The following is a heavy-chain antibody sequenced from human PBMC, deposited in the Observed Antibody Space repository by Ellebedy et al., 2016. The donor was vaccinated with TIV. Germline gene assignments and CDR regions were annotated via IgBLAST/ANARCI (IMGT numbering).Heavy chain of an antibody. CDR2: IIGDGSVK. D-gene: IGHD3-10*01. J-gene: IGHJ4*02. V-gene: IGHV3-74*01. CDR1: GFTFSNYW. CDR3: ARDLHDGSSDY. Sequence: GESLKISCVASGFTFSNYWMHWVRRAPGKGLEWLSRIIGDGSVKDYADSVKGRFTTSRDNARNTLYLEMTGLSAEDTALYYCARDLHDGSSDYWGQGTLVTVAS.